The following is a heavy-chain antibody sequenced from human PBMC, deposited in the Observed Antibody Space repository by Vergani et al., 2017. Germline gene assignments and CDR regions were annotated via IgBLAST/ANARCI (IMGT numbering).Heavy chain of an antibody. CDR1: GYSISSGYY. D-gene: IGHD3-10*01. V-gene: IGHV4-38-2*02. CDR2: NYHSGST. J-gene: IGHJ6*02. Sequence: QVQLQESGPGLVKPSETLSLTCTVSGYSISSGYYWGWIQQPPGKVLEWIGSNYHSGSTNYNPSLKSGVTITVDTSKNQFSLKLSTVTAADTAVYYCAREDYDGSGSSWDVDVWGRGTMVTVSS. CDR3: AREDYDGSGSSWDVDV.